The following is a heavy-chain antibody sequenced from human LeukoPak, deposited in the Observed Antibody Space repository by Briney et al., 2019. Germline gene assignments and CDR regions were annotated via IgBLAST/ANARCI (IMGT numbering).Heavy chain of an antibody. J-gene: IGHJ1*01. CDR1: GFTFSSYW. Sequence: GGSLRLSCAASGFTFSSYWMTWGRQAPGKGLEWVANIRQDGSEKNYVDSVKGRFTISRDNAKNSLYLQMNSLRVEDTAVYFCMRQNRAYFFGHWGQGTLVTVSS. D-gene: IGHD3-3*01. CDR2: IRQDGSEK. CDR3: MRQNRAYFFGH. V-gene: IGHV3-7*01.